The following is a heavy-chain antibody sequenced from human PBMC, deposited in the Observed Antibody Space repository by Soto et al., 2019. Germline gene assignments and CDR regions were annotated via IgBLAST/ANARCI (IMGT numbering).Heavy chain of an antibody. CDR3: ARGRQQLFNHNAFDI. J-gene: IGHJ3*02. D-gene: IGHD6-13*01. Sequence: QVQLQESGPGLVKPSETLSLTCTVSGASIRSYYWSWIRPPPGKGLEWIGYIYYSGRTNYNPSLSSRVTIAVVTSQYQFSLKLSSVTAAHTAVYYCARGRQQLFNHNAFDIWCQGKMVTVSS. V-gene: IGHV4-59*01. CDR2: IYYSGRT. CDR1: GASIRSYY.